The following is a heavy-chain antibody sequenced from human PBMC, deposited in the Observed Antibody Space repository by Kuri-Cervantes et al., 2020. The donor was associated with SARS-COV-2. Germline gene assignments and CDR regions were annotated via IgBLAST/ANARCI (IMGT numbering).Heavy chain of an antibody. CDR3: ARDWAGTEGFDAFDI. D-gene: IGHD3/OR15-3a*01. J-gene: IGHJ3*02. V-gene: IGHV3-21*01. Sequence: GGLLRLTCEASGFTFSSYSMNWVRQAPGKGLEWVSSISSSSSYIYYADSVKGRFTISRDNAKNSLYLQMNSLRAEDTAVYYCARDWAGTEGFDAFDIWGQGTMVTVSS. CDR2: ISSSSSYI. CDR1: GFTFSSYS.